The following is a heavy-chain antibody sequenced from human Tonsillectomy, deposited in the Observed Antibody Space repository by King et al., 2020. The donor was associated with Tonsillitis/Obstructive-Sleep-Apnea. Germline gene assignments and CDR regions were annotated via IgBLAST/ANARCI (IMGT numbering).Heavy chain of an antibody. V-gene: IGHV5-51*01. D-gene: IGHD1-7*01. J-gene: IGHJ2*01. Sequence: QLVQSGAEVKKPGESLKISCYGSRYSFTNYWIGWVRQMPGKGLEWMGFIYPGDSDARYSPSFQGQVTISADKSISTAYLQWSSPKASDSAMYYCARQGGIPGTMWYFDLWGRGTLVTVSS. CDR3: ARQGGIPGTMWYFDL. CDR2: IYPGDSDA. CDR1: RYSFTNYW.